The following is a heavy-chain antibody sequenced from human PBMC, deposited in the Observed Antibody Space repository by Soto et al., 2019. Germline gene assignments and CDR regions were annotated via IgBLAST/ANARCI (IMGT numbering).Heavy chain of an antibody. CDR3: AREFGELFPTNYYGMDV. Sequence: GGSLRLSCAASGFTFSSYAMHWVRQAPGKGLEWVAVISYDGSNKYYADSVKGRFTISRDNSKNTLYLQMNSLRAEDTAVYYCAREFGELFPTNYYGMDVWGQGTTVTVSS. CDR1: GFTFSSYA. CDR2: ISYDGSNK. V-gene: IGHV3-30-3*01. J-gene: IGHJ6*02. D-gene: IGHD3-10*01.